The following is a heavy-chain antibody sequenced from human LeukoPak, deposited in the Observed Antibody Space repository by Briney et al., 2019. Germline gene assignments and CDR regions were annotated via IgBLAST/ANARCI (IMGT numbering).Heavy chain of an antibody. J-gene: IGHJ6*03. Sequence: PSETLSLTCTVSGGSISSSSYYWGWIRQPPGKGLEWIGSIYYSGSTYYNPSLKSRVTISVDTSKNQFSLKLSSVTAADTAVYYCARISRGYCSSTSCYTVRGYYYYYYMDVWGKGTTVTVSS. CDR2: IYYSGST. CDR1: GGSISSSSYY. D-gene: IGHD2-2*02. V-gene: IGHV4-39*07. CDR3: ARISRGYCSSTSCYTVRGYYYYYYMDV.